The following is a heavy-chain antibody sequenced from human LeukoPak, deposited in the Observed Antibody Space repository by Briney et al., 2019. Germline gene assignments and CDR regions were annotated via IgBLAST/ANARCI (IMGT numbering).Heavy chain of an antibody. CDR1: GYTFTSYY. Sequence: AASVKVSCKASGYTFTSYYMHWVRQAPGQGLEWMGIINPSSGSTSYAQKFQGRVTMTRDTSTSTVYMELSSLTSEDTAIYYCARPRNPYSSSWPSFDYWGQGTLVTVSS. D-gene: IGHD6-13*01. V-gene: IGHV1-46*01. CDR3: ARPRNPYSSSWPSFDY. CDR2: INPSSGST. J-gene: IGHJ4*02.